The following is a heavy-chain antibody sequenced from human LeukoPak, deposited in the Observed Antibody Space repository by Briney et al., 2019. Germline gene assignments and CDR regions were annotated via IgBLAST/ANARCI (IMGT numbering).Heavy chain of an antibody. CDR1: GYTFTGYY. J-gene: IGHJ5*02. CDR3: ARTTVTTNWFDP. CDR2: INPNSGGT. V-gene: IGHV1-2*06. Sequence: ASVKVSCKASGYTFTGYYKHWVRQAPGQGLEWMGRINPNSGGTNYAQKFQGRVTMTRGTSISTAYMELSRLRSDDTAVYYCARTTVTTNWFDPWGQGTLVTVSS. D-gene: IGHD4-11*01.